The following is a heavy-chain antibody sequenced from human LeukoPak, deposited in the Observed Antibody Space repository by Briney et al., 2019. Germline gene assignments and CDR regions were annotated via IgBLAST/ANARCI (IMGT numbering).Heavy chain of an antibody. CDR2: ISAYNGNT. CDR3: ARAFLWFGESSFDP. Sequence: GASVKVSCKASGYTFTSYGISWVRQAPGQGLEWMGWISAYNGNTNYAQKLQGRVTMTTDTSTSTAYMELRSLRSDDTAVYYCARAFLWFGESSFDPWGQGTLVTVSS. D-gene: IGHD3-10*01. CDR1: GYTFTSYG. V-gene: IGHV1-18*01. J-gene: IGHJ5*02.